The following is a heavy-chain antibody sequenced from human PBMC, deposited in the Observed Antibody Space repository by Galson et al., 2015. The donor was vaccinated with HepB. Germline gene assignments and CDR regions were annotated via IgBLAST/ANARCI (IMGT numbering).Heavy chain of an antibody. CDR1: GFTFSRNG. V-gene: IGHV3-33*08. Sequence: SLRLSCAASGFTFSRNGMHWVRQAPGKGLEWVAVIWHDGSNSYYADSWKGRFTIPRDNSKNTLYLQMNSLRAEDTAVYYCAREDADIAAMTLDHWGQGTLVTVSS. CDR3: AREDADIAAMTLDH. J-gene: IGHJ4*02. CDR2: IWHDGSNS. D-gene: IGHD6-25*01.